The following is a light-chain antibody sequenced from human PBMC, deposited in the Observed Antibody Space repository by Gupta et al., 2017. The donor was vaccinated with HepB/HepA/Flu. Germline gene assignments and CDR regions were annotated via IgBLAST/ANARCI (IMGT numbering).Light chain of an antibody. J-gene: IGLJ2*01. Sequence: SSVLTQPSAVSVPLGQTVIITCQGGSLRSDYASWYQQKPGQAPVLVIYGNNHRPSGIPDRISGSKSGNTATLTINGAEAEDEADYYCQVWDSSSNQRVFGGGTKLTVL. CDR3: QVWDSSSNQRV. CDR1: SLRSDY. V-gene: IGLV3-19*01. CDR2: GNN.